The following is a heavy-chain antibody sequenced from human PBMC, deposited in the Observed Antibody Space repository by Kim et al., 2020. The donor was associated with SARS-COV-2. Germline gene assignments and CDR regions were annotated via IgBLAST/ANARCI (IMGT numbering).Heavy chain of an antibody. Sequence: GGSLRLSCVVSGFTFSSYAMHWVRQAPGKGLEWVAVISYDGSDKYYADSVKGRFTISRDNSGDTLYLQMNSLRPEDTAVYYCARASAGTGDYYYGMDIWGQGTTVTVCS. J-gene: IGHJ6*02. D-gene: IGHD6-13*01. V-gene: IGHV3-30*04. CDR3: ARASAGTGDYYYGMDI. CDR2: ISYDGSDK. CDR1: GFTFSSYA.